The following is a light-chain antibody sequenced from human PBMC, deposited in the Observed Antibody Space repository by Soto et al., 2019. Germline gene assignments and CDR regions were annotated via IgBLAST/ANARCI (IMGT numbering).Light chain of an antibody. Sequence: DIQMTQSPSTLSASVGDSDTITCRASQSISTWLAWYQQKPGKAPKLLIYDASSLEGGVPSRFSGSGSGTEFTLTISGLQPDDFATYYCQQYNSFSWTFGQGTKVDIK. J-gene: IGKJ1*01. V-gene: IGKV1-5*01. CDR1: QSISTW. CDR3: QQYNSFSWT. CDR2: DAS.